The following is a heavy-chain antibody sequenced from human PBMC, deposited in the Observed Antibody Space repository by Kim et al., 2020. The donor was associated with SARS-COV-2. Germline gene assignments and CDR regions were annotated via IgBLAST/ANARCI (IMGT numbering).Heavy chain of an antibody. J-gene: IGHJ4*02. Sequence: YSPSLRTKLTISKDTSNNQVVLTMTNMDPVDTATYYCARVYGSGRPFDYWGQGTLVTVSS. D-gene: IGHD3-10*01. CDR3: ARVYGSGRPFDY. V-gene: IGHV2-70*01.